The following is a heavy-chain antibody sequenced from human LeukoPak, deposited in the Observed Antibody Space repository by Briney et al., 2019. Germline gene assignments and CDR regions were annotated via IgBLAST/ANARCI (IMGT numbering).Heavy chain of an antibody. D-gene: IGHD3-3*01. J-gene: IGHJ4*02. CDR3: AIYYDFWSAPRDY. V-gene: IGHV4-30-2*03. Sequence: SQTLSLTCTVSGGSISSGGYSWSWIRQPPGKGLEWIGYIYHSGSTCYNPSLKSRVTISVDTSKNQFSLKLSSVTAADTAVYYCAIYYDFWSAPRDYWGQGTLVTVSS. CDR1: GGSISSGGYS. CDR2: IYHSGST.